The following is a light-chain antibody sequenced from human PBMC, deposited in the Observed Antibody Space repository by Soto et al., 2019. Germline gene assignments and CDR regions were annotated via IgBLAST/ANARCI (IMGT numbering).Light chain of an antibody. Sequence: EIVMTQSPGTLSLSPGETATLSCRASQSVSSNYVAWFHQKPGQAPRLLIYGASSRATGVPDRFSASGSGTDFTLTISSLESEDFAVYFCQQYGDRPRTFGQGTKVEIK. CDR3: QQYGDRPRT. CDR1: QSVSSNY. J-gene: IGKJ1*01. CDR2: GAS. V-gene: IGKV3-20*01.